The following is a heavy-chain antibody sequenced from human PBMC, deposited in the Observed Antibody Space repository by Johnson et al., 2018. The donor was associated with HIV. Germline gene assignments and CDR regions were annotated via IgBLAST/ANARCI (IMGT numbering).Heavy chain of an antibody. CDR3: ARDPELDYFDNRAFDI. V-gene: IGHV3-7*01. Sequence: VQLVESGGGLVQPGGSLRLSCAASGFTFSTNWMSWVRQAPGKGLEWVANITEDGSEKHYVDSVKARFTISRDNVKNSLYLQMNSLRAEDTAVYYCARDPELDYFDNRAFDIWGQGTMVTVSS. CDR2: ITEDGSEK. J-gene: IGHJ3*02. CDR1: GFTFSTNW. D-gene: IGHD3-22*01.